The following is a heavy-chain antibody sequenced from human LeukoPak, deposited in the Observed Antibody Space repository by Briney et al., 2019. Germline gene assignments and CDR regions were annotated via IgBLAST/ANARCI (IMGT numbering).Heavy chain of an antibody. V-gene: IGHV4-31*03. CDR1: GGSISSGGYS. J-gene: IGHJ2*01. CDR2: IHYSGST. D-gene: IGHD2-2*01. Sequence: SSQTLSLTCTVSGGSISSGGYSWSWIRQHPGKGLEWIGYIHYSGSTYYNPSLKSRVTISVDTSKNQFSLKLSSVTAADTAVYYCARGISSTSLDLWGRGTLVTVSS. CDR3: ARGISSTSLDL.